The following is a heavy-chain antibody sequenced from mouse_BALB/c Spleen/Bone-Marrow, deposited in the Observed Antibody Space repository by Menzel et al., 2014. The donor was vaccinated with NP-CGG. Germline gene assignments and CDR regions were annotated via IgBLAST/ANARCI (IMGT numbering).Heavy chain of an antibody. V-gene: IGHV3-8*02. Sequence: EVQLVESGPSLVKPSQTLSLTCSVSGDPITSGYWNWIRKFPGNKLEYMGYISYSGSTYYNPSLKSRISITRDTSKNHYYLQLNSVTAEDSATYYCATCDGYYFDYWGQGTTLTVSS. CDR3: ATCDGYYFDY. J-gene: IGHJ2*01. CDR1: GDPITSGY. CDR2: ISYSGST. D-gene: IGHD1-2*01.